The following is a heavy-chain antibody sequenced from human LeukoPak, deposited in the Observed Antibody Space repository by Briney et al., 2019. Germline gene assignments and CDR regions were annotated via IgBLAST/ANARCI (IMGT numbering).Heavy chain of an antibody. D-gene: IGHD6-13*01. V-gene: IGHV4-59*12. CDR3: ARGISFNSWPKWPSYYFCD. Sequence: SETLSLTCTVSGDSIIGYYWSWIRQPPGKGLEWIGNIHYSGSTNYNPSLQSRGTISVDKSRSHFPLKLSSVTAADTAVYYCARGISFNSWPKWPSYYFCDRGPGTLVTVSS. J-gene: IGHJ4*02. CDR2: IHYSGST. CDR1: GDSIIGYY.